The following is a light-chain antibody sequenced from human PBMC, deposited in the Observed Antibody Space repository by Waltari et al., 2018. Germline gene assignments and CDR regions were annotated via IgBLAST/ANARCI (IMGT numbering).Light chain of an antibody. CDR2: AAS. CDR1: QSINNY. J-gene: IGKJ2*03. CDR3: HQSYSSHS. V-gene: IGKV1-39*01. Sequence: DIQMTQSPSSLSASVGDRVSITCRASQSINNYLNWYQQKPGTALKLLIYAASRLESGVPSRFSGSGSGTDYTLTISGLQPEDFATYYCHQSYSSHSFGQGTKLGVK.